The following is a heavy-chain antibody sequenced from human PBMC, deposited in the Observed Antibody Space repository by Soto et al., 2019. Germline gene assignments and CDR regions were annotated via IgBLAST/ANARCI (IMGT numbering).Heavy chain of an antibody. J-gene: IGHJ2*01. V-gene: IGHV4-39*01. CDR3: ARRDCSGGSCYSGGPDHDRCGYFDL. D-gene: IGHD2-15*01. CDR1: GGSISSSSYY. Sequence: QLQLQESGPGLVKPSETLSLTCTVSGGSISSSSYYWGWIRQPPGKGLEWIGSIYYSGSTYYNPSLKSRVTISVDTSKHQFPLKLSSVTAADTAVYYCARRDCSGGSCYSGGPDHDRCGYFDLWGRGTLVTVSS. CDR2: IYYSGST.